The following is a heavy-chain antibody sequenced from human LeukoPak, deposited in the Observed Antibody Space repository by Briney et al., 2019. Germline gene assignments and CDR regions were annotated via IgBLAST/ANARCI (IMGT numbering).Heavy chain of an antibody. D-gene: IGHD3-10*01. V-gene: IGHV3-23*01. CDR2: IHGSGGST. J-gene: IGHJ3*02. Sequence: PGGSLRLSCAASGFTFSNYAMSWVRQAPGKGLEWVSSIHGSGGSTYYADSVKGRFTISRDNSKNTLYLQMNSLRGEDTAVYYCAKDRTYYYGSGSYYDAFDIWGQGTMATVSS. CDR1: GFTFSNYA. CDR3: AKDRTYYYGSGSYYDAFDI.